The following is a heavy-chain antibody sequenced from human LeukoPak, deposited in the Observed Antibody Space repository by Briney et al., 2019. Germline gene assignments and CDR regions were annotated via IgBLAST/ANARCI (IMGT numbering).Heavy chain of an antibody. D-gene: IGHD5-12*01. CDR1: GGSISSYY. J-gene: IGHJ5*02. CDR2: IYYSGST. Sequence: SETLSLTCTVSGGSISSYYWSWIRQPPGKGLEWIGYIYYSGSTNYNPSLKSRVTISVDTSKNQFSLKLSSVTAADTAVYYCARDDSGYHGGWFDPWGQGTLVTVSS. CDR3: ARDDSGYHGGWFDP. V-gene: IGHV4-59*01.